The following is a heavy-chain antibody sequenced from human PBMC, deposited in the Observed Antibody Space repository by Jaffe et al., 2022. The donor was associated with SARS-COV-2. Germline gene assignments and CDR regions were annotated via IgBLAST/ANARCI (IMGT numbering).Heavy chain of an antibody. J-gene: IGHJ4*02. V-gene: IGHV4-59*01. CDR2: IYYSGST. CDR3: ARGGRLRYFDWLTLDY. CDR1: GGSISSYY. D-gene: IGHD3-9*01. Sequence: QVQLQESGPGLVKPSETLSLTCTVSGGSISSYYWSWIRQPPGKGLEWIGYIYYSGSTNYNPSLKSRVTISVDTSKNQFSLKLSSVTAADTAVYYCARGGRLRYFDWLTLDYWGQGTLVTVSS.